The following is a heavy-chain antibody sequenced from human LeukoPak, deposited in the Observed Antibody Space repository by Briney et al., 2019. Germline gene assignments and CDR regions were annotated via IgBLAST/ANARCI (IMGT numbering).Heavy chain of an antibody. CDR3: AIRIAVPGGFDN. V-gene: IGHV3-74*01. CDR1: GFTFSSYW. CDR2: INGDGSVT. Sequence: GGSLRLSCATSGFTFSSYWMHWVRQAPGKGPVWVSHINGDGSVTGYADSVKGRFTISRDNARNTLYVQMNSLRAEDTAVYYCAIRIAVPGGFDNWGQGTLVTVAS. J-gene: IGHJ4*02. D-gene: IGHD6-19*01.